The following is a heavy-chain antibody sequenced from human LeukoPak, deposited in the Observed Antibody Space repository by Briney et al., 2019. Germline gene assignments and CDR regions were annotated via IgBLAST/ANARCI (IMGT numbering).Heavy chain of an antibody. CDR3: AKDSSGHTFDY. V-gene: IGHV3-11*01. CDR1: GFTFSDYY. Sequence: GGSLRLSCAASGFTFSDYYMSWIRQAPGKGLEWVSYISSSGSTIYYADSVKGRFTISRDNSKNTLYLQMNSLRAEDTAVYYCAKDSSGHTFDYWGQGTLVTVSS. D-gene: IGHD6-19*01. J-gene: IGHJ4*02. CDR2: ISSSGSTI.